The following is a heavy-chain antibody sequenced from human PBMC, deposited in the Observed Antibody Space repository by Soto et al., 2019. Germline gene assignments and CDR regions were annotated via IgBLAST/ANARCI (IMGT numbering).Heavy chain of an antibody. Sequence: SETLSLTCTVSDGSISSSGYYWSWIRQHPGQGLEWIGYISYSGSTYYNPSLKSRVTISLDTSKNQFSLKLNSATAADTAVYYCARGITFGGVIVRPHFDYRGQGTLVTVSS. D-gene: IGHD3-16*02. CDR2: ISYSGST. CDR3: ARGITFGGVIVRPHFDY. J-gene: IGHJ4*02. CDR1: DGSISSSGYY. V-gene: IGHV4-31*03.